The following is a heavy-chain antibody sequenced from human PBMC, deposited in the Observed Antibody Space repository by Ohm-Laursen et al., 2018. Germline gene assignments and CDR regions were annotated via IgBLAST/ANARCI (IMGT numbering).Heavy chain of an antibody. V-gene: IGHV4-31*03. CDR2: IYYSGST. CDR3: ARDPSGSSWFDY. CDR1: GGSISSGGYY. Sequence: TLSLTCTVSGGSISSGGYYWSWIRQPPGKGLEWIGYIYYSGSTYYNPSLKSRVTISVDTSKNQFSLKLSSVTAADTAVYYCARDPSGSSWFDYWGQGTLVTVSS. J-gene: IGHJ4*02. D-gene: IGHD6-13*01.